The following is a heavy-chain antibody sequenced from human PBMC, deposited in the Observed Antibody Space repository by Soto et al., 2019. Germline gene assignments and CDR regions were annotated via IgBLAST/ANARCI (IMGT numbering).Heavy chain of an antibody. V-gene: IGHV4-61*01. D-gene: IGHD3-3*01. J-gene: IGHJ3*02. CDR2: IYYSGST. CDR1: GGSVSSGSYY. Sequence: QVQLQESGPGLVKPSETLSLTCTVSGGSVSSGSYYWSWIRQPPGKGLEWIGYIYYSGSTNYNPSLKSRVTISVDTSKNQFSLKLSSVTAADTAVYYCARGRGGDLFLGFTIFGVAADAFDIWGQGTMVTVSS. CDR3: ARGRGGDLFLGFTIFGVAADAFDI.